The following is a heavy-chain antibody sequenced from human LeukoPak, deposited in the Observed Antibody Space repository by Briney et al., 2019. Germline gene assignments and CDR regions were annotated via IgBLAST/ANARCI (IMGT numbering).Heavy chain of an antibody. V-gene: IGHV3-7*01. Sequence: GGSLRLSCVASGFMFSDSWMSWVRQAPGKGLEWVADIEKDGSEKDYVDSVRGRFTISRDNAKNSVYLQMDSLRAEDTAVYYCATYTNWVAGDVWGQGTTVSVSS. CDR1: GFMFSDSW. D-gene: IGHD3-16*01. CDR2: IEKDGSEK. J-gene: IGHJ6*02. CDR3: ATYTNWVAGDV.